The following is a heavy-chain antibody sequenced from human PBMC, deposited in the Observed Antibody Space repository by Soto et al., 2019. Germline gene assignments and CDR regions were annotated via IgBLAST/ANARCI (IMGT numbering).Heavy chain of an antibody. CDR2: IYPGDSDT. D-gene: IGHD3-22*01. V-gene: IGHV5-51*01. CDR1: GYSFTSYW. Sequence: PGESLKISCKGSGYSFTSYWIGWVRQMPGKGLEWMGIIYPGDSDTRYSPSFQGQVTISADKSISTAYLQWSSLKASDTAMYYFARNPWYYYDSSGYYDHYYYGMDVWGQGTTVTVS. CDR3: ARNPWYYYDSSGYYDHYYYGMDV. J-gene: IGHJ6*02.